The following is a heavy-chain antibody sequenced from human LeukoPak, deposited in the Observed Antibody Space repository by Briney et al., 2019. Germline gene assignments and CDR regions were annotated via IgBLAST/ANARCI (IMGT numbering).Heavy chain of an antibody. CDR2: IWYDGSNE. J-gene: IGHJ4*02. D-gene: IGHD3-22*01. CDR1: GFTFSSYG. V-gene: IGHV3-33*01. Sequence: PGGSLRLSCAASGFTFSSYGMHWVRQAPGKGLEWVAVIWYDGSNEYYADSVKGRFTISRDNSKNTLYLQMNSLRAEDTAVYYCARERPYDSSGYDYWGQGTLVTVSS. CDR3: ARERPYDSSGYDY.